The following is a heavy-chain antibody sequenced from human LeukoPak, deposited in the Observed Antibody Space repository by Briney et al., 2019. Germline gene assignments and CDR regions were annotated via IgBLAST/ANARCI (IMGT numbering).Heavy chain of an antibody. Sequence: ASVKVSCKASGYTFTSYDINWVRQATGQGLEWMGWMNPNSGNTGYAQKFQGRVTMTRNTSISTAYMELSSLRSEDTAVYYCARDYRLVGAYAFDIWGQGTMVTVSS. J-gene: IGHJ3*02. CDR2: MNPNSGNT. CDR1: GYTFTSYD. CDR3: ARDYRLVGAYAFDI. D-gene: IGHD1-26*01. V-gene: IGHV1-8*01.